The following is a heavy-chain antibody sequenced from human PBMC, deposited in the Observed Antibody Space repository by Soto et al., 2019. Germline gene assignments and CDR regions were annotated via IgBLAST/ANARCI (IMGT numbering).Heavy chain of an antibody. D-gene: IGHD2-2*01. J-gene: IGHJ5*02. Sequence: SETLSLTCTVSGGSISSYYWSWIRQPPGKGLEWIGYIYYSGSTNYNPSLKSRVTISVDTSKNQFSLKLSSVTAADTAVYYCARGRGEDIVVVPARSWFDPWGQGTLVTVSS. CDR3: ARGRGEDIVVVPARSWFDP. V-gene: IGHV4-59*12. CDR2: IYYSGST. CDR1: GGSISSYY.